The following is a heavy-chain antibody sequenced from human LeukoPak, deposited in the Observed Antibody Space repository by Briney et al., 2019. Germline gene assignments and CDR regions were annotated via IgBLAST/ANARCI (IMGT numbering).Heavy chain of an antibody. CDR1: GFTFSSYW. V-gene: IGHV3-74*01. CDR2: ITTDGSVT. CDR3: ARSYDH. D-gene: IGHD3-10*01. J-gene: IGHJ4*02. Sequence: GGSLRLSCAASGFTFSSYWMHWVRQAPGKGLVWVSRITTDGSVTHYADSVKGRFTISRDNAKNTLYLQMNSLGAEDTAVYYCARSYDHWGRGTLVTVSS.